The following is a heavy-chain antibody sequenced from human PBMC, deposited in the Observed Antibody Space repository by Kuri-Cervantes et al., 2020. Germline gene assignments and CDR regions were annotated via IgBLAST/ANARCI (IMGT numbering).Heavy chain of an antibody. CDR3: ARESEVAASFDF. D-gene: IGHD6-19*01. CDR1: GYTFTGYY. J-gene: IGHJ4*02. CDR2: INPNSGGT. Sequence: ASVKVSCKASGYTFTGYYMHWVRQAPGQGLEWMGWINPNSGGTNYAQKFQGRVTMTRDTSTTTVYMELSSLRSEDTAVYYCARESEVAASFDFWGQGTLVTVSS. V-gene: IGHV1-2*02.